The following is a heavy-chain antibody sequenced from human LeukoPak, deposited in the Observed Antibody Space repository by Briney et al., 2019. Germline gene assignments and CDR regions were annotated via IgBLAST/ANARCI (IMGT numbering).Heavy chain of an antibody. Sequence: GGSLRLSCAASGFTFSSSAMSWVRQAPGKGLEWVAIIWHDGNNKYYADSVRGRFTISRDNSKNTLYLEMNSLRAEDTAVYYCARDGAYSYTYWGQGTLVIVSS. CDR3: ARDGAYSYTY. D-gene: IGHD5-18*01. J-gene: IGHJ4*02. V-gene: IGHV3-33*08. CDR2: IWHDGNNK. CDR1: GFTFSSSA.